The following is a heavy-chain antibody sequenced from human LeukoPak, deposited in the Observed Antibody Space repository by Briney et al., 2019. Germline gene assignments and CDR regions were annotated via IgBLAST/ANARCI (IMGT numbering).Heavy chain of an antibody. J-gene: IGHJ4*02. V-gene: IGHV3-7*01. CDR1: GFTFTNW. CDR3: ARDPVQDFDF. Sequence: PGGSLRLSCAASGFTFTNWMTWVRQAPGKGLEWVANINKDGSEKQYVDSVKGRFTISRDNPKNSVYPQMSSLRVEDSAVYYCARDPVQDFDFWGQGIMVTVSS. CDR2: INKDGSEK.